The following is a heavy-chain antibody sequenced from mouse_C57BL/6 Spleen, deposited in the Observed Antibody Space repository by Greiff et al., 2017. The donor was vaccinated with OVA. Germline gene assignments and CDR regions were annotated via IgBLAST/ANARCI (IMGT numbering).Heavy chain of an antibody. Sequence: VQLQQSGAELVRPGASVTLSCKASGYTFTDYEMHWVKQTPVHGLEWIGAIDPETGGTAYNQKFKGKAILTADKSSSTAYMELRSLTSEDSAVYYCTGLGTTVVAPFDYWGQGTTLTVSS. D-gene: IGHD1-1*01. CDR2: IDPETGGT. J-gene: IGHJ2*01. CDR1: GYTFTDYE. V-gene: IGHV1-15*01. CDR3: TGLGTTVVAPFDY.